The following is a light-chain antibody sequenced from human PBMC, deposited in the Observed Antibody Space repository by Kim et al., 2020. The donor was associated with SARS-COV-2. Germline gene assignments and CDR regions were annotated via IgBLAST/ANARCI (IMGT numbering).Light chain of an antibody. J-gene: IGKJ1*01. V-gene: IGKV1-27*01. CDR2: AAS. CDR1: QGSSNY. Sequence: ASVGDRVTITCRASQGSSNYLAWYQKKPEKVPKLLIYAASTLQSGVPSRFSGSGSGTDFTLTISSLQPEDVATYYCQKYNSAPRTFGEGTKVDIK. CDR3: QKYNSAPRT.